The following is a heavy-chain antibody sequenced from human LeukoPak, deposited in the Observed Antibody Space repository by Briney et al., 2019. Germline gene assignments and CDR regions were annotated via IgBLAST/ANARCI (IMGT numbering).Heavy chain of an antibody. D-gene: IGHD5-18*01. V-gene: IGHV4-39*07. J-gene: IGHJ6*03. CDR3: ARTTEGGYTYGYFYYYYMDV. CDR1: GGSISSSSYY. CDR2: FLYSGST. Sequence: PSETLSLTCTVSGGSISSSSYYWGWIRQPPGKGLEWIGSFLYSGSTYYNPSLKSRVTISVDTSKNQFSLKVRSVTAADTAIYYCARTTEGGYTYGYFYYYYMDVWGKGTTVTISS.